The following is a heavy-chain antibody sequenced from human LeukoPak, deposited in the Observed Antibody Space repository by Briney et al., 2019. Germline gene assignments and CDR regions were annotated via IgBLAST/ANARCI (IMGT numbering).Heavy chain of an antibody. J-gene: IGHJ5*02. CDR1: SDSVSSSSYH. CDR2: ISNSGNT. CDR3: ARRGYCSSTSCYAYWFDP. V-gene: IGHV4-39*01. D-gene: IGHD2-2*01. Sequence: SETLSLTCTVSSDSVSSSSYHWAWIRQPPGKGLEWIGSISNSGNTYYNPSLKSRLTISVDTSKNQFSLKLSSVTATDTAVYYCARRGYCSSTSCYAYWFDPWGQGTLVTVSS.